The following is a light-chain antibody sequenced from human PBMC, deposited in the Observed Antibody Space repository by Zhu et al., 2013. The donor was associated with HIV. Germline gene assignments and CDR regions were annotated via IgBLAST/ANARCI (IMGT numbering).Light chain of an antibody. CDR2: EVS. Sequence: QSALTQPASVSGSPGQSITISCTGTSSDVGDYNYVSWYQQHPGKAPKLMIYEVSNRPSGVSNRFSGSKSGNTASLTISGLQAEDEADYYCCSYVGSSTLVFGGGTKLTVL. J-gene: IGLJ3*02. CDR1: SSDVGDYNY. CDR3: CSYVGSSTLV. V-gene: IGLV2-23*02.